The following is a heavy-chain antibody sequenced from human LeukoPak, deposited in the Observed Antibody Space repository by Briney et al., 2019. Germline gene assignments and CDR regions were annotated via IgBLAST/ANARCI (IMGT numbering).Heavy chain of an antibody. CDR3: ARVGITMVRGVSPGYYFDY. V-gene: IGHV1-69*01. CDR1: GGTFSSYA. D-gene: IGHD3-10*01. CDR2: IIPIFGTA. J-gene: IGHJ4*02. Sequence: SVKVSCKASGGTFSSYAISWVRQAAGQGLEWMGGIIPIFGTADYAQKFQGRVTITADESTSKASMELSSLRSEDTAVYYCARVGITMVRGVSPGYYFDYWGQGTLVTVSS.